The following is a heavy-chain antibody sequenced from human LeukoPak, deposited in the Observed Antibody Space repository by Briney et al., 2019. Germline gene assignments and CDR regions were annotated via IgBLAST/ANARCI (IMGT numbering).Heavy chain of an antibody. CDR1: GGSFSGYY. J-gene: IGHJ4*02. CDR3: ATSPIVVVPAAL. CDR2: INHSGRT. Sequence: SETLSLTCAVYGGSFSGYYWSWIRQPPGKGLDWIGEINHSGRTNYNPSLKSRVTISVDTSKNQFSLKLSSVTAADTAVYYCATSPIVVVPAALWGQGNLVTVSS. D-gene: IGHD2-2*01. V-gene: IGHV4-34*01.